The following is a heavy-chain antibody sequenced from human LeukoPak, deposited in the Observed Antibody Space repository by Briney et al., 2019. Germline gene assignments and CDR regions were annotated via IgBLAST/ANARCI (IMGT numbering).Heavy chain of an antibody. CDR1: GFTFSSYG. J-gene: IGHJ3*02. CDR2: IWYDGSNK. V-gene: IGHV3-33*01. CDR3: ARADAFDI. Sequence: PGRSLRLSCAASGFTFSSYGMHWVRQAPGKGLEWVAVIWYDGSNKHYADSVKGRFTISRDNSKNTLYLQMNSLRAEDTAVYYCARADAFDIWGQGTMVTVSS.